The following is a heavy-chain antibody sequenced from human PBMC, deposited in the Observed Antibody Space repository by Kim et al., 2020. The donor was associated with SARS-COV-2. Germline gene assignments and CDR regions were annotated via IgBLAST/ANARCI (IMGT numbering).Heavy chain of an antibody. V-gene: IGHV1-69*04. CDR1: GGTFSSYA. Sequence: SVKVSCKASGGTFSSYAISWVRQAPGQGLEWMGRIIPILGIANYAQKFQGRVTITADKSTSTAYMELSSLRSEDTAVYYCARYCTNGVCYGVDAFDIWGQGTMVTVSS. J-gene: IGHJ3*02. CDR3: ARYCTNGVCYGVDAFDI. D-gene: IGHD2-8*01. CDR2: IIPILGIA.